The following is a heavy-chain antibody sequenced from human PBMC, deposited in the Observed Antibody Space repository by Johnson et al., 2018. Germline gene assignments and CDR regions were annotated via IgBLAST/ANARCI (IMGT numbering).Heavy chain of an antibody. V-gene: IGHV1-69*01. CDR3: AGEGDIVVVPAAMPYYYSMDV. CDR2: IIPIFGTA. Sequence: QVQLVESGAEVKKPGSSVKVSCKASGGTFSSYAISWVRQAPGQGLEWMGGIIPIFGTANYAQKFQGRVTITADESTGTAYMELSSLRTEDTAVYYWAGEGDIVVVPAAMPYYYSMDVWGKGTTVTVSS. J-gene: IGHJ6*03. D-gene: IGHD2-2*01. CDR1: GGTFSSYA.